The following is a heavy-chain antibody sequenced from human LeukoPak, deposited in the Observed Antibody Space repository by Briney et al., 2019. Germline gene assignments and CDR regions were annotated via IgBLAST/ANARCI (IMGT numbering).Heavy chain of an antibody. CDR2: IWYDGSNK. Sequence: GGSLRLSCAASGFTFSSYGMHWVRQAPGKGLEWVAVIWYDGSNKYYVDSVKGRFTISRDNAKNSLYLQMNSLRAEDTAVYYCARDKIVGATIFDYWGQGTLVTVSS. CDR1: GFTFSSYG. V-gene: IGHV3-33*01. J-gene: IGHJ4*02. CDR3: ARDKIVGATIFDY. D-gene: IGHD1-26*01.